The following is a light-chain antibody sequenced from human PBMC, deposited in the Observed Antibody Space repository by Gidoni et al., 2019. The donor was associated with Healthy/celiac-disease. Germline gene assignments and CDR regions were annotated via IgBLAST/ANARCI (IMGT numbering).Light chain of an antibody. V-gene: IGKV1-9*01. J-gene: IGKJ1*01. CDR1: QGISSH. Sequence: IQLTPAPSSLSASVGDRVTITCRARQGISSHLAWYQQNPGKAPQLLIFAASPLQNGVPSSFSGSGSGTDFTLTISSMQPEDFATYYYQQHNNYPPAAFGQGTKVEIK. CDR3: QQHNNYPPAA. CDR2: AAS.